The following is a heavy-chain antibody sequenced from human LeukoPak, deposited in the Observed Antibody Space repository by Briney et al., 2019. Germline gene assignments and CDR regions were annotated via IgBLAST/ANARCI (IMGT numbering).Heavy chain of an antibody. D-gene: IGHD3-3*01. J-gene: IGHJ4*02. Sequence: SETLSLTCTVSGGSISSTNYHWGWIRQPPGKGLEWIGSINYSGSTDYNPSLKSRVTVSVDTSKNQYSLKLRSVTAADTAVYYCARPIKGDYYGPFDYRGQGTLVTVSS. CDR2: INYSGST. CDR1: GGSISSTNYH. CDR3: ARPIKGDYYGPFDY. V-gene: IGHV4-39*01.